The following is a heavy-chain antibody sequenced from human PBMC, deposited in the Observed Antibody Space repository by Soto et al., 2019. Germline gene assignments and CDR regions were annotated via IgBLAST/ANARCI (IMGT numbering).Heavy chain of an antibody. J-gene: IGHJ4*01. CDR3: ATDSHWPIISPTHAY. CDR1: GVGSTWRRWA. Sequence: CGSQRVAWGAGGVGSTWRRWAMSWESKDPGNRLELLSPFPETGTTTPYPTSVNGRFTISRDTSTILLYLHMNSLRADDTAIYFCATDSHWPIISPTHAYWGHGTLVTVSS. V-gene: IGHV3-23*01. CDR2: FPETGTTT.